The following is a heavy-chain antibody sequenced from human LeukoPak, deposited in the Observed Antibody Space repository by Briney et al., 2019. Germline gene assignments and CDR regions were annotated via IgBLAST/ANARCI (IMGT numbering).Heavy chain of an antibody. V-gene: IGHV4-59*12. CDR2: IYYSGST. CDR1: GGSISSNY. Sequence: PSETLSLTCTVSGGSISSNYWSWIRQPPGKGLEWIGYIYYSGSTNYNPSLKNRVTISVDTSKNQFSLKLSSVTAADTAVYYCARGVQLWPAPYYYYYYYMDVWGKGTTVTISS. J-gene: IGHJ6*03. CDR3: ARGVQLWPAPYYYYYYYMDV. D-gene: IGHD5-18*01.